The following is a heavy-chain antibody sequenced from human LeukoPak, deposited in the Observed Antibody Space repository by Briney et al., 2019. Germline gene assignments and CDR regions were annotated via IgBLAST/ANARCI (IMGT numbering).Heavy chain of an antibody. CDR2: INHSGST. CDR3: ARGSRLFGYSHLIGY. D-gene: IGHD3-10*02. V-gene: IGHV4-34*01. Sequence: SETLSLTCAVYGGSFSGYYWSWIRQPPGKGLEWIGEINHSGSTNYNPSLKSRVTISVDTSKNQFSLKLSSVTAADTAVYYCARGSRLFGYSHLIGYWGQGTLVTVSS. CDR1: GGSFSGYY. J-gene: IGHJ4*02.